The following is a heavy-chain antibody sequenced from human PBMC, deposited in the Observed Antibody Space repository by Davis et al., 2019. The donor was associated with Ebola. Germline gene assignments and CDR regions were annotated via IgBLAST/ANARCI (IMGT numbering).Heavy chain of an antibody. CDR1: GFTFSSYS. D-gene: IGHD3-3*01. Sequence: PGGSLRLSCAASGFTFSSYSMNWVRQAPGKGLEWVSYISSSSSTIYYADSVKGRFTISRDNAKNSLYLQMNSLRAEGTAVYYCAKSGLSFGVVKYHYGMDVWGKGTTVTVSS. CDR2: ISSSSSTI. CDR3: AKSGLSFGVVKYHYGMDV. J-gene: IGHJ6*04. V-gene: IGHV3-48*04.